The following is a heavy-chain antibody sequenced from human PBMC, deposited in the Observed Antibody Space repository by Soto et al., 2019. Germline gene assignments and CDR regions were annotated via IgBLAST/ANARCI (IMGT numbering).Heavy chain of an antibody. CDR2: ISPYNGNT. CDR3: VRDLGGSGSYYSDN. CDR1: GYIFVTYG. J-gene: IGHJ4*02. D-gene: IGHD3-10*01. V-gene: IGHV1-18*01. Sequence: ASVKVSCKTSGYIFVTYGISWVRQAPGQGLEWMGWISPYNGNTNYAHNLQGRVTMTTDTSTSTAYMELRSLRSDDTAVYYCVRDLGGSGSYYSDNWGPGTRVTVSS.